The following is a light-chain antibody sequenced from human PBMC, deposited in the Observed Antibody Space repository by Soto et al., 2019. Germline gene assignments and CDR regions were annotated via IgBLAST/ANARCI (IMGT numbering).Light chain of an antibody. Sequence: EIVLTQSPATLSLSPVERATLSCRSSQSVSSYLAWYQQKPGQAPRLLIYDASNRATGIPARFSGGVSGTEFILTISSLQSEDFAVYYCQQYNYWPLTFGGGTKVDIK. CDR2: DAS. CDR1: QSVSSY. V-gene: IGKV3-11*01. CDR3: QQYNYWPLT. J-gene: IGKJ4*01.